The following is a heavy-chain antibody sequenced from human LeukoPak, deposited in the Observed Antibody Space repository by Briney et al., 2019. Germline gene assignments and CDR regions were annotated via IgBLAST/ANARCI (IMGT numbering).Heavy chain of an antibody. CDR2: IYYSGST. J-gene: IGHJ6*03. Sequence: PSETLSLTCTVSGGSISSSSYYWGWIRQPPGKGLEWIGRIYYSGSTNYNPSLKSRVTISVDKSKNQFSLKLSSVTAADTAVYYCARVRGDGPLFYYYYYYMDVRGKGTTVTVSS. V-gene: IGHV4-39*07. CDR3: ARVRGDGPLFYYYYYYMDV. CDR1: GGSISSSSYY. D-gene: IGHD5-24*01.